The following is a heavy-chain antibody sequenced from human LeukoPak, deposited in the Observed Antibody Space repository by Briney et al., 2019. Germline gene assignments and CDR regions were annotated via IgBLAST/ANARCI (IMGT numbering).Heavy chain of an antibody. J-gene: IGHJ4*02. Sequence: WVSLRLSRAASGFTFSTYDMRWLRQTPGKELEWVAAISGDNPATYHANHVKGRFTIARANSKNTLQLQMSGLRAEDTARYYCAKAPVGYCSGAFCYHFVSWGQGTLVTVSS. CDR1: GFTFSTYD. D-gene: IGHD2-15*01. CDR3: AKAPVGYCSGAFCYHFVS. V-gene: IGHV3-23*01. CDR2: ISGDNPAT.